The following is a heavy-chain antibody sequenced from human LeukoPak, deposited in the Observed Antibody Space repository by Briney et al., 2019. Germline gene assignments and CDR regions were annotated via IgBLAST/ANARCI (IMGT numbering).Heavy chain of an antibody. D-gene: IGHD3-10*01. V-gene: IGHV4-34*01. CDR1: GGSFSGYY. CDR3: VYGSGSYYPDFDY. J-gene: IGHJ4*02. Sequence: PSETLSLTCAVYGGSFSGYYWSWIRQPPGEGLEWIGEINHSGSTNYNPSLKSRVTISVDTSKNQFSLKLSSVTAADTAVYYCVYGSGSYYPDFDYWGQGTLVTVSS. CDR2: INHSGST.